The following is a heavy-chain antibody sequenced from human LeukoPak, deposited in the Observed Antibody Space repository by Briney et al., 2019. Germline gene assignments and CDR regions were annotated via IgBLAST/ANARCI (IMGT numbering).Heavy chain of an antibody. V-gene: IGHV3-53*01. CDR2: IYSGGST. Sequence: GGSLRLSCAASGFTVSSNYMSWVRQAPGKGLEWVSVIYSGGSTHYADSVKGRFTISRDNSKNTLYLQMNSLRAEDTAVYYCARGALGGDLDYWGQGTLVTVSS. J-gene: IGHJ4*02. CDR1: GFTVSSNY. CDR3: ARGALGGDLDY. D-gene: IGHD2-21*02.